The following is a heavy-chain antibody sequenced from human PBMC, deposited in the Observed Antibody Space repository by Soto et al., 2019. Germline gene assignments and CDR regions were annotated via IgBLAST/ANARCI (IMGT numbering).Heavy chain of an antibody. D-gene: IGHD2-2*01. V-gene: IGHV1-18*01. CDR1: GYTFTTYG. Sequence: GASVKVSCKASGYTFTTYGISWVRQAPGQGLEWMGWISAYNGNTNYAQKLQGRVTMTTDTSTSTAYMELRSLRSDDTAVYYCARDLGECSRTTRYRNWFDPWGQGTLVTVSS. CDR3: ARDLGECSRTTRYRNWFDP. CDR2: ISAYNGNT. J-gene: IGHJ5*02.